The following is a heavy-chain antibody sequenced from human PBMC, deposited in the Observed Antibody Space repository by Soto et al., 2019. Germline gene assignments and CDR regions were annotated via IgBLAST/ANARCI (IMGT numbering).Heavy chain of an antibody. CDR2: ISRNSGSI. D-gene: IGHD3-10*01. CDR3: AKRAGSYSGLGY. V-gene: IGHV3-9*01. J-gene: IGHJ4*02. Sequence: EVQLVESGGGLVQPGRYLRLSCAASGFTFDDYAMHWVRQAPGKGLEWVSGISRNSGSIGYADSVKGRFTISRDNAKNSLYQQMNSLRAEHTDLYYCAKRAGSYSGLGYWGQGTLVNVSS. CDR1: GFTFDDYA.